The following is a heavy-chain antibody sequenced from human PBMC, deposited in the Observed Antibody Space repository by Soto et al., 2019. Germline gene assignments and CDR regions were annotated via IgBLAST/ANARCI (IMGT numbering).Heavy chain of an antibody. CDR2: IYYNVGT. D-gene: IGHD3-22*01. CDR3: ARLHDYDNRGRSKGFDP. J-gene: IGHJ5*02. V-gene: IGHV4-4*07. Sequence: SETLSLTCTVSGGSISSYYWSWIRQPAGKGLEWIGRIYYNVGTNYNPSLTSRVTISIDTYKSQFSLKLTSVTAADTAVYNCARLHDYDNRGRSKGFDPWGQGTLVTVSS. CDR1: GGSISSYY.